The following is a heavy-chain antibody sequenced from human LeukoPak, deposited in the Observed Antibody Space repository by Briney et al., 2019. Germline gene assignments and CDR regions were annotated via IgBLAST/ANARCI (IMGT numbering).Heavy chain of an antibody. D-gene: IGHD3-3*01. J-gene: IGHJ5*02. Sequence: PGGSLRLSCAASGFTFSSYGMHWVRQAPGKGLEWVAVIWYDGSNKYYADSVKGRFTISRDNSKNTLYLQMNSLRAEDTAVYYCARDEGEYYDFWSGYLWFDPWGQGTLVTVSS. CDR3: ARDEGEYYDFWSGYLWFDP. V-gene: IGHV3-33*01. CDR1: GFTFSSYG. CDR2: IWYDGSNK.